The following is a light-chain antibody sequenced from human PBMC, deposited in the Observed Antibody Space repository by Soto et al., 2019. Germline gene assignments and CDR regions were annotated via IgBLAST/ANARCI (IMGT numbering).Light chain of an antibody. CDR2: EVS. CDR3: SSYTISSTWV. CDR1: SSDVGTYNY. J-gene: IGLJ3*02. Sequence: QSALTQPASVSGSPGQSITISCTGTSSDVGTYNYVSWYQRHPGKAPKLMIYEVSNRPSGVSNRFSGSKSGNTASLTISGLQAEDEADYYCSSYTISSTWVFGGGTKLTVL. V-gene: IGLV2-14*01.